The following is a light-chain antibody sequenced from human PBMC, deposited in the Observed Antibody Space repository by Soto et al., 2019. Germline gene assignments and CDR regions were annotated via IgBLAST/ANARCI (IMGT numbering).Light chain of an antibody. CDR1: HSVSSS. J-gene: IGKJ1*01. CDR2: GAS. Sequence: EVVMTQSPATLSVSPGERATLSCRASHSVSSSLAWYQQKPGQAPRLLIYGASTRATGIPARFSGSGSGTEFTLTISSLQSEDFAVYYCQQYNNWPPATFGQGTKVDI. CDR3: QQYNNWPPAT. V-gene: IGKV3-15*01.